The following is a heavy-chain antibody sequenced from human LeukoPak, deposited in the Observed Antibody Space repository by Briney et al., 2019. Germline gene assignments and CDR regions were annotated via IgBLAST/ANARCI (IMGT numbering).Heavy chain of an antibody. CDR1: GFTFSSYE. V-gene: IGHV3-48*03. D-gene: IGHD3-22*01. J-gene: IGHJ4*02. Sequence: RPGGSLRLSCAASGFTFSSYEMNWVRQAPGKGLEWVSYISSSGSTIYYADSVKGRFTISRDNAKNSLYLQMNSLRAEDTAVYYCARDQGYYDSSGYSDYWGQGTLVTVSS. CDR3: ARDQGYYDSSGYSDY. CDR2: ISSSGSTI.